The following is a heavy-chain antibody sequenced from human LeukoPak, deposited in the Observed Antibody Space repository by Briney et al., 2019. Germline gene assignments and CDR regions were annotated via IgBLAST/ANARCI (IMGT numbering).Heavy chain of an antibody. Sequence: GGSLRLSCEASGFTFSSYSMHWVRQAPGKGLEWLAVISYDGSNKFYADSVKGRFTISRDNSKNTLYLQMNSLRAEDTAVYYCAKTGTTMSRNWYFDLWGRGTLVTVSS. J-gene: IGHJ2*01. CDR2: ISYDGSNK. CDR3: AKTGTTMSRNWYFDL. D-gene: IGHD1-7*01. CDR1: GFTFSSYS. V-gene: IGHV3-30*04.